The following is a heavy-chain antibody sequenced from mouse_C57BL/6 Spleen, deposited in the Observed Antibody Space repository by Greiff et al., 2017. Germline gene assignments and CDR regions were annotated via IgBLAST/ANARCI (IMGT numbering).Heavy chain of an antibody. J-gene: IGHJ4*01. CDR3: AMDDYDEGGAMDY. D-gene: IGHD2-4*01. CDR2: IYPRSGNT. Sequence: QVQLQQPGAELARPGASVKLSCKASGYTFTSYGISWVKQRTGQGLEWIGEIYPRSGNTYYNEKFKGKATLTADKSSSTAYMELRSLTSEDSAVYVWAMDDYDEGGAMDYWGQGTSVTVSS. CDR1: GYTFTSYG. V-gene: IGHV1-81*01.